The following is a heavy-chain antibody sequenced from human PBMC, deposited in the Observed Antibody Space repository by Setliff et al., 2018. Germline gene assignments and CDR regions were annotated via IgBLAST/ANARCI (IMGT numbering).Heavy chain of an antibody. CDR1: GGSISGGGYY. V-gene: IGHV4-31*02. J-gene: IGHJ3*02. D-gene: IGHD6-6*01. Sequence: SETLSLTCTVSGGSISGGGYYWSWIRQHPRKGLEWIGYIYYSGSTNYTPSLKSRVTLSVDTSRNHFSLKLNSVTAADTAMYYCVRATEKFGLYSSSSNPFDIWGQGTMVTVSS. CDR3: VRATEKFGLYSSSSNPFDI. CDR2: IYYSGST.